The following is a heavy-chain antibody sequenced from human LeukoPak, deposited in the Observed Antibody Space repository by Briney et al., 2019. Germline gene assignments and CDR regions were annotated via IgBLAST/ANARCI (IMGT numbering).Heavy chain of an antibody. V-gene: IGHV3-21*01. D-gene: IGHD3-22*01. CDR3: APSHYDSSAYFDY. Sequence: GGSLRLSCAASGVTFSSYSMNWVRQAPGKGLEWVSSISGTSNYIYYADSVKGRFTISRDNAKNSLFLQMNSLRAEDTAMHYCAPSHYDSSAYFDYWGQGTLVTVSS. CDR1: GVTFSSYS. J-gene: IGHJ4*02. CDR2: ISGTSNYI.